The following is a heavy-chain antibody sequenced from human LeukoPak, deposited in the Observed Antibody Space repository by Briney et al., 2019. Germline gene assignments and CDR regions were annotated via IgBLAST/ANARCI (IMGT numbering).Heavy chain of an antibody. J-gene: IGHJ4*02. D-gene: IGHD3-22*01. V-gene: IGHV3-7*01. CDR2: IKQAGSEK. Sequence: PGGSLRLSCAASGFTFSSYWMSWVRQAPGKGREWVATIKQAGSEKYYVDSVKGRFTISRDNAKNSLYLQMNSLRAEDTAVYYCARTRITMIVGLASRFDYWGQGTLVTVSS. CDR1: GFTFSSYW. CDR3: ARTRITMIVGLASRFDY.